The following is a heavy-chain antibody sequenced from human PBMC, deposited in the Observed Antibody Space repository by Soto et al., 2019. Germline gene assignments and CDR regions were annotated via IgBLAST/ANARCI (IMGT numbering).Heavy chain of an antibody. CDR3: ARDFGYSQDYYYYYGMDV. D-gene: IGHD6-13*01. CDR1: GYTFTSYG. J-gene: IGHJ6*02. Sequence: AAVKVSCKASGYTFTSYGISWVRQAPGQGXEWMGWISAYNGNTNYAQKLQGRVTMTTDTSTSTAYMELRSLRSDDTAVYYCARDFGYSQDYYYYYGMDVWGQGTTVTVSS. CDR2: ISAYNGNT. V-gene: IGHV1-18*01.